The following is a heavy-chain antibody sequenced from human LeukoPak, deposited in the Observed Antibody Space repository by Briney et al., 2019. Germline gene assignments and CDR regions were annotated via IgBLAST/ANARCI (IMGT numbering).Heavy chain of an antibody. CDR2: IYDNGNT. CDR1: GGSISNYC. J-gene: IGHJ4*02. Sequence: SETLSLTCTVSGGSISNYCWSWIRQPPGKGLEWIGYIYDNGNTNYRPSLKSRVTMSVDTSKNQFSLNLRSVTAADTAFYYCARRGRSSASFYHFDSWGQGTLATVSS. V-gene: IGHV4-59*08. D-gene: IGHD3-16*02. CDR3: ARRGRSSASFYHFDS.